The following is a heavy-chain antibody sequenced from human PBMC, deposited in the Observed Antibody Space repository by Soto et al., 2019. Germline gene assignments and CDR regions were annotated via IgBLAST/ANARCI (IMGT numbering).Heavy chain of an antibody. CDR2: IYHSGAT. D-gene: IGHD1-1*01. CDR1: GDSITSSNW. J-gene: IGHJ4*02. CDR3: ARDLGTGTDY. Sequence: QVHLQESGPGLVKPSGTLSLTCAVSGDSITSSNWWSWVRQAPGKGLEWIGEIYHSGATTYNPSLKNRATISVDSSTNHFSLNLTSVTAADTSVYICARDLGTGTDYWGRVTLVTVAS. V-gene: IGHV4-4*02.